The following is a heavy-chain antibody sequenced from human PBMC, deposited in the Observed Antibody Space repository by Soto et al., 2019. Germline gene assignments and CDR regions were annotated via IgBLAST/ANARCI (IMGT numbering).Heavy chain of an antibody. CDR2: ISYDGSNK. CDR1: GFTFSSYG. V-gene: IGHV3-30*18. Sequence: GGSLRLSCAASGFTFSSYGMHWVRQAPGKGLEWVAVISYDGSNKYYADSVKGRFTISRDNSKNTLYLQMNSLRAEDTAVYYCAKGGPREVRTYYYYYYGMDVWGQGTTVTVSS. D-gene: IGHD1-1*01. CDR3: AKGGPREVRTYYYYYYGMDV. J-gene: IGHJ6*02.